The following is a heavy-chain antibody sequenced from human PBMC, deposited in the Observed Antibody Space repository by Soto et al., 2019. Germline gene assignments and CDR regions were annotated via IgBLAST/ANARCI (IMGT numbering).Heavy chain of an antibody. Sequence: EVQLLESGGGLVQPGGSLRLSCAASGFTFSNYVMNWVRQAPGKGLEWVSGISGSGDNTYYTDSVKGRFTISRDNFKNTVYLQMNSLRAEDTAVYYCAKRPSYNSGSHFDYWGQGTLVTVSS. D-gene: IGHD3-10*01. J-gene: IGHJ4*02. CDR2: ISGSGDNT. V-gene: IGHV3-23*01. CDR1: GFTFSNYV. CDR3: AKRPSYNSGSHFDY.